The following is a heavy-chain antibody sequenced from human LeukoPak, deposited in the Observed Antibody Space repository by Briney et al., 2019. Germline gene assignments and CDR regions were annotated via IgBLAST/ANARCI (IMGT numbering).Heavy chain of an antibody. V-gene: IGHV3-48*03. CDR2: ISNFGDII. CDR3: ARDRGTGYSGYDDEGYYFDY. D-gene: IGHD5-12*01. J-gene: IGHJ4*02. CDR1: GFTFSNYE. Sequence: GGSLRLSCAASGFTFSNYEMNWVRQAPGKGLEWISHISNFGDIIYYADSVKGRFTISRDNAKNSLYLQMNSLRAEDTAVYYCARDRGTGYSGYDDEGYYFDYWGQGTLVTVSS.